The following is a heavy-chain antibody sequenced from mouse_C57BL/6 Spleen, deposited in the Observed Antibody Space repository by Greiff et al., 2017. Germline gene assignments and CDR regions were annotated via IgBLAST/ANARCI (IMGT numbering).Heavy chain of an antibody. J-gene: IGHJ2*01. CDR1: GYAFSSYW. CDR2: IYPGDGDT. CDR3: AGYYSNSYFDY. V-gene: IGHV1-80*01. Sequence: VQLQESGAELVKPGASVKISCKASGYAFSSYWMNWVKQRPGKGLEWIGQIYPGDGDTNYNGKFKGKATLTADKSSSTAYMQLSSLTSEDSAVYFCAGYYSNSYFDYWGQGTTLTVSS. D-gene: IGHD2-5*01.